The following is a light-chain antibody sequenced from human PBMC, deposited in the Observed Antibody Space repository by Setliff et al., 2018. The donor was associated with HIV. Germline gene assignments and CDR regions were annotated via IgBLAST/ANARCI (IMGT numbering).Light chain of an antibody. Sequence: QSVLTQPASVSGSPGQSITISCTGTSSDVGNYNLVSWYQHHPGKAPKLMIFEVSKRPSGVSNRFSGSKSGNTASLTISGLQAEDEADYYCCSYAGSNTYGVFGGGT. CDR2: EVS. CDR3: CSYAGSNTYGV. J-gene: IGLJ3*02. V-gene: IGLV2-23*02. CDR1: SSDVGNYNL.